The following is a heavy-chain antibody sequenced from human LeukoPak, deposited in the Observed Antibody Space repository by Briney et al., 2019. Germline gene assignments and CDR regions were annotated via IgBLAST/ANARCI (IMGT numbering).Heavy chain of an antibody. J-gene: IGHJ4*02. CDR2: INPDGSTT. D-gene: IGHD1-14*01. V-gene: IGHV3-74*01. Sequence: GGSLRLSCVASGFAFRNYWMYWVRQGPGKGLVWLSRINPDGSTTTYAASVKGRSTISRDNAKNTLYLQMNSLRAEDTAVYYCARYFMYNVNCAGCWGQGTLVTVSS. CDR3: ARYFMYNVNCAGC. CDR1: GFAFRNYW.